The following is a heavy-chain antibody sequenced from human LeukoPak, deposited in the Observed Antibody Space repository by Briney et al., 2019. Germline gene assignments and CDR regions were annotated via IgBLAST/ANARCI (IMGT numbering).Heavy chain of an antibody. CDR1: GFTVSSNY. J-gene: IGHJ4*02. Sequence: GGSLRLSCAASGFTVSSNYMSWVRQAPGKGLEWVSVIYSGGTTYYAVSVKGRFTIYRDSSKNTLYLQMNSLRAEDTAVYYCARAYSFGYDSSGYYYAYWGQGTLVTVSS. CDR3: ARAYSFGYDSSGYYYAY. D-gene: IGHD3-22*01. V-gene: IGHV3-53*01. CDR2: IYSGGTT.